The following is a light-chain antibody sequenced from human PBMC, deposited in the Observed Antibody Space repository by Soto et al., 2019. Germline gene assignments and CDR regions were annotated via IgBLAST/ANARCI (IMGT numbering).Light chain of an antibody. CDR3: GTWDNNLSAGV. Sequence: QSVLTQPPSVSASPGQRVTISCSGSSSNIGSNYVSWFQQLPGTAPKLLIYDNNMRPSGSPDRFSVSKSGTSATLGITGLQTGDEADYYCGTWDNNLSAGVFGGGTKLTVL. CDR2: DNN. J-gene: IGLJ3*02. V-gene: IGLV1-51*01. CDR1: SSNIGSNY.